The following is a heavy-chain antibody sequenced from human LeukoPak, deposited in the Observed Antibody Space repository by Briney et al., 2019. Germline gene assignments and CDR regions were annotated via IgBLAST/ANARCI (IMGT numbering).Heavy chain of an antibody. Sequence: PGGSLRLSCAASGFTFSSYAMHWVRQAPGKGLEWVAVISYDGSNKYYADSVKGRFTISRDNSKNTLYLQMNSLRAEDTAVYYCAREWYSAYAFDIWGQGTMVTVSS. V-gene: IGHV3-30*04. CDR3: AREWYSAYAFDI. D-gene: IGHD1-26*01. CDR2: ISYDGSNK. J-gene: IGHJ3*02. CDR1: GFTFSSYA.